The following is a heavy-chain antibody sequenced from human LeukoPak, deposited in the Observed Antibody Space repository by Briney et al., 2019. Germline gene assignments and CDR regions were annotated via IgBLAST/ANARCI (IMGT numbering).Heavy chain of an antibody. CDR1: GFTFSSYG. V-gene: IGHV3-30*02. J-gene: IGHJ4*02. CDR2: IRYDGSNK. Sequence: GGSLRLSCAASGFTFSSYGMHWVRQAPGKELEWVAFIRYDGSNKYYADSVKGRFTISRDNSKNTLYLQMNSLRAEDTAVYYCAKDYRHYDFWSGYPYYFDYWGQGTLVTVSS. D-gene: IGHD3-3*01. CDR3: AKDYRHYDFWSGYPYYFDY.